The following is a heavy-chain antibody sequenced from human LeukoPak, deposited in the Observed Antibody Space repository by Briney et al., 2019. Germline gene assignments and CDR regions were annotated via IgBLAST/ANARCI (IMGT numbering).Heavy chain of an antibody. V-gene: IGHV3-23*01. D-gene: IGHD6-19*01. Sequence: GGSLRLSCSASGFTFSLSAMSWVRQAPGKGLEWVSSISGSGDSKYYADSVKGRFTMSRDNSKNTLYLHMNSLRAEDTAVYYCAAYSSGWYLGLGYWGQGTLVTVSS. CDR1: GFTFSLSA. J-gene: IGHJ4*02. CDR3: AAYSSGWYLGLGY. CDR2: ISGSGDSK.